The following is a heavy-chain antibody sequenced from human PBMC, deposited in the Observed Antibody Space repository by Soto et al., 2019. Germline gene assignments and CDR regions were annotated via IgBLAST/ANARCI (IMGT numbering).Heavy chain of an antibody. D-gene: IGHD3-3*01. J-gene: IGHJ6*02. CDR3: ARARPSDDFWSGYLGYYYGMDV. Sequence: ETLSLTCTVSGGSISSYYWSWIRQPPGKGLEWIGYIYYSGSTNYNPSLKSRVTISVDTSKNQFSLKLSSVTAADTAVYYCARARPSDDFWSGYLGYYYGMDVWGQGTTVTVSS. CDR2: IYYSGST. V-gene: IGHV4-59*01. CDR1: GGSISSYY.